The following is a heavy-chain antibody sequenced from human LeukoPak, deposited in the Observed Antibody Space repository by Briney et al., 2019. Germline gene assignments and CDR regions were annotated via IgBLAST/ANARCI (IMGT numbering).Heavy chain of an antibody. CDR1: GYSISSGYY. J-gene: IGHJ6*03. CDR3: ARVAAAGILNYYYYMDV. CDR2: IYHSGST. D-gene: IGHD6-13*01. Sequence: SETLSLTCAVSGYSISSGYYWGWIRQPPGKGLEWIGSIYHSGSTYYNPSLRSRVTISVDTSKNQFSLKLSSVTAADTAVYYCARVAAAGILNYYYYMDVWGKGTTVTVSS. V-gene: IGHV4-38-2*01.